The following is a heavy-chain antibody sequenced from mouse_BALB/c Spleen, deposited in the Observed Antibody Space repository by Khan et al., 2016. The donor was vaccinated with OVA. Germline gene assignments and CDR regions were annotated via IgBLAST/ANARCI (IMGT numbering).Heavy chain of an antibody. J-gene: IGHJ3*01. CDR2: ISDGGGYT. CDR3: ARAGYGGFAY. D-gene: IGHD1-1*02. CDR1: GFTFSDYY. Sequence: EVELVESGGGLVKPGGSLKLSCAASGFTFSDYYMYWVRQTPAKRREWVATISDGGGYTYYPDGVKGRFTISRDNAKNNLYLQMSSLKSEDTAMYYCARAGYGGFAYWGQGTLVTVSA. V-gene: IGHV5-4*02.